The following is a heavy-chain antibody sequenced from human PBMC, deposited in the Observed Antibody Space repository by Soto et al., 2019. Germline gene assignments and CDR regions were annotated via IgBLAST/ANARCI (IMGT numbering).Heavy chain of an antibody. CDR3: ARAHNLITGTPNFDY. D-gene: IGHD1-20*01. CDR1: GFTFSSYW. V-gene: IGHV3-7*05. CDR2: IKQDGSEK. J-gene: IGHJ4*02. Sequence: GGSLRLSCAASGFTFSSYWMSWVRQAPGKGLEWVANIKQDGSEKYYVDSVKGRFTISRDNAKNSLYLQMNSLRSEDTAVYYCARAHNLITGTPNFDYWGQGTLVTVSS.